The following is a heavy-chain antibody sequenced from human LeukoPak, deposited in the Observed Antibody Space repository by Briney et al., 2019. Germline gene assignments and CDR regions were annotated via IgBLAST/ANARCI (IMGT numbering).Heavy chain of an antibody. CDR3: ARYYDFWSGYYNWFDP. CDR2: IYYSGST. D-gene: IGHD3-3*01. CDR1: GGSISSYY. V-gene: IGHV4-59*01. J-gene: IGHJ5*02. Sequence: SETLSLTCTVSGGSISSYYWSWIRQPPGKGLEWIGYIYYSGSTNYNPSLKSRVTISVDTSKNQFSLKLSSVTTADTAVYYCARYYDFWSGYYNWFDPWGQGTLVTVSS.